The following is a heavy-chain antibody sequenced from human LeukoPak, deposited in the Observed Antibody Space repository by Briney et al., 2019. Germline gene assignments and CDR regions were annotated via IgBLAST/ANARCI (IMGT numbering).Heavy chain of an antibody. V-gene: IGHV3-53*05. Sequence: PGGSLRLSCAASGFTVSSNYMSWVRQAPGKGLEWVSEIYSDGRTYYAASVKGRFSISRDNSKNTVYLQMNSLRSEDTAVYYCARVKGYSSSWYVYWGQGTLVTVSS. CDR3: ARVKGYSSSWYVY. J-gene: IGHJ4*02. CDR2: IYSDGRT. CDR1: GFTVSSNY. D-gene: IGHD6-13*01.